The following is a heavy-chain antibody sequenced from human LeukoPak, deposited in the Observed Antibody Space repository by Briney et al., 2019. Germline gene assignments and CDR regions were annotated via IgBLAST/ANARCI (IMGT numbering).Heavy chain of an antibody. V-gene: IGHV3-53*01. J-gene: IGHJ4*02. CDR3: ARRAGAYSHPYDY. Sequence: GGSLRLSCAASGFTFSSYSTNWVRQAPGKGLEWVSFIYSDNTHYSDSVKGRFTISRDNSKNTLYLQMNSLRAEDTAVYYCARRAGAYSHPYDYWGQGTLVTVSS. CDR1: GFTFSSYS. D-gene: IGHD4/OR15-4a*01. CDR2: IYSDNT.